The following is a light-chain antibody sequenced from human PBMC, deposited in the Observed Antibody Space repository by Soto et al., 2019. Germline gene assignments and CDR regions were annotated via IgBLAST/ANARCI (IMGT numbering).Light chain of an antibody. V-gene: IGKV1-39*01. CDR3: QQSYSTPTIT. CDR2: ATS. CDR1: QIIRNF. Sequence: DIQMTQSPSSLSSSVGDRVTITCRASQIIRNFLNWYQYKPGTAPKLLIHATSKLQSGVPSRFSGNGSGTDFTLTISSLQPEDFVTYYCQQSYSTPTITFGQGTRLEFK. J-gene: IGKJ5*01.